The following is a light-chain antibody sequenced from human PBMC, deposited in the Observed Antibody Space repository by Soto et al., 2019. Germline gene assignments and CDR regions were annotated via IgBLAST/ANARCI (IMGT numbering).Light chain of an antibody. CDR2: GAS. V-gene: IGKV3-20*01. CDR3: QQCGSSPWT. CDR1: QSVSSSY. Sequence: EIVLTQSPGTLSLSPGERATLSCRASQSVSSSYLAWYQQTPGQAPRLLIYGASSRATGIPDRFSGSGSGTDFTLTISILEPEDFAVYYCQQCGSSPWTFGQGTKVEIK. J-gene: IGKJ1*01.